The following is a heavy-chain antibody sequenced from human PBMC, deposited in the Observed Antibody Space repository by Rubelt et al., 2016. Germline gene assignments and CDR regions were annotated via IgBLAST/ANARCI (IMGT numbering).Heavy chain of an antibody. D-gene: IGHD3-22*01. CDR1: GFTFSSYW. J-gene: IGHJ5*02. V-gene: IGHV3-48*04. Sequence: EVQLVESGGGLVQPGGSLRLSCAASGFTFSSYWMHWVRQAPGKGLEWVSYISSSSSPIYYADSVKGRFHISRDNAKNSLYLQMNSLRAEDTAVYYCASLGYYYYDSSDFPRSWGQGTLVTVSS. CDR2: ISSSSSPI. CDR3: ASLGYYYYDSSDFPRS.